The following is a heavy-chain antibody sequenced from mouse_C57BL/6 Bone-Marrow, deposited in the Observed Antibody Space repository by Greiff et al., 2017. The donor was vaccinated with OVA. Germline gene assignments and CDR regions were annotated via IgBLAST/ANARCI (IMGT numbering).Heavy chain of an antibody. J-gene: IGHJ3*01. Sequence: VQGVESGPGLVQPSQSLSITCTVSGFSLTSYGVHWVRQSPGKGLEWLGVIWSGGSTDYNAAFISRLSISKDNSKSQVFFKMNSLQADDTAIYYCARKAYYSNPWFAYWGQGTLVTVSA. CDR3: ARKAYYSNPWFAY. D-gene: IGHD2-5*01. CDR1: GFSLTSYG. CDR2: IWSGGST. V-gene: IGHV2-2*01.